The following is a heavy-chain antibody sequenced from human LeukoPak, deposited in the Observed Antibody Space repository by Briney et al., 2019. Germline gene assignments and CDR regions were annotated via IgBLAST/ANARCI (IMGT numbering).Heavy chain of an antibody. D-gene: IGHD4-17*01. J-gene: IGHJ4*02. CDR2: INHSGYT. CDR1: GVSFDDYY. V-gene: IGHV4-34*01. Sequence: SETLSLTCAVSGVSFDDYYRAWVRQTPGKGLEWIGEINHSGYTNDSPSLKSRVTLSIDTSRKQFSLNLRSVTVADAGIYYCTRMTTGHDYWGQGTLVTVSS. CDR3: TRMTTGHDY.